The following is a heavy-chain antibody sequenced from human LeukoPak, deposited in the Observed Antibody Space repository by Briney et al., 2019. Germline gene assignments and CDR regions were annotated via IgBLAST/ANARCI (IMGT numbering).Heavy chain of an antibody. J-gene: IGHJ4*02. V-gene: IGHV3-33*01. D-gene: IGHD5-18*01. CDR3: ARDLDTAMDPGVDY. Sequence: GGSLRLSCAASGFTFSGYGMHWVRQAPGKGLEWVAVIWYDGSNKYYADSVKGRFTISRDNSKNTLYLQMNSLRAEDTAVYYCARDLDTAMDPGVDYWGQGTLVTVSS. CDR1: GFTFSGYG. CDR2: IWYDGSNK.